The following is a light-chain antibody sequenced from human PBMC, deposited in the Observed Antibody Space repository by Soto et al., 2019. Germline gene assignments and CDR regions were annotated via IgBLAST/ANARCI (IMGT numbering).Light chain of an antibody. J-gene: IGLJ1*01. CDR2: AVS. Sequence: QSVLTQPRSVSGSPGQSVTISCTGASSDVGGYNHVAWYQQFPGKSPKLMIYAVSDRPPGVSDRFSGSKSGITASLTISGLQTEDEADYYCISYTDRQSYLFGTGTKVTVL. CDR1: SSDVGGYNH. CDR3: ISYTDRQSYL. V-gene: IGLV2-11*01.